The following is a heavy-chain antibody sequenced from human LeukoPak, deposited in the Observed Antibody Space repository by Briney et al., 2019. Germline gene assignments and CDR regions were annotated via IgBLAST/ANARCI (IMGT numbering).Heavy chain of an antibody. J-gene: IGHJ4*02. CDR1: GFTFSSYA. CDR3: AKEGPSPLKWELLISYFDY. Sequence: PGGSLRLSCAASGFTFSSYAMSWVRQAPGKGLEWVSAISGSGGSTYYADSVKGRFTISRDNSKNTLYLQMNSLRAEDTAVYYSAKEGPSPLKWELLISYFDYWGQGTLVTVSS. V-gene: IGHV3-23*01. D-gene: IGHD1-26*01. CDR2: ISGSGGST.